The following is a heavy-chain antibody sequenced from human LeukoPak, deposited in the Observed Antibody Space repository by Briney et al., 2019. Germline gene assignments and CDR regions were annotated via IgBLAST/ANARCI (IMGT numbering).Heavy chain of an antibody. CDR3: ATGYDSSGYYPYYFDY. V-gene: IGHV1-8*03. Sequence: ASVKVSCKASGYTFTSYDINWVRQATGQGLEWMGWMNPNSGNTGYAQKFQGRVTITRNTSISTAYMELSSLRSEDTAVYYCATGYDSSGYYPYYFDYWGQGTLVTVSS. J-gene: IGHJ4*02. D-gene: IGHD3-22*01. CDR2: MNPNSGNT. CDR1: GYTFTSYD.